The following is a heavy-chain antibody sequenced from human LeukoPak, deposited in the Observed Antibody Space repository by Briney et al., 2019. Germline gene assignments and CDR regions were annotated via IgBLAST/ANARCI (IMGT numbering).Heavy chain of an antibody. Sequence: PSQTLSLTCTVSGGSISSGGYYWSWIRQHPGKGLEWIGYIYYSGSTYYNPSLKSRVTISVDTFKNQFSLKLSSVTAADTAVYYCARTEIVVVPAAAAGAFDYWGQGTLVTVSS. CDR3: ARTEIVVVPAAAAGAFDY. V-gene: IGHV4-31*03. J-gene: IGHJ4*02. D-gene: IGHD2-2*01. CDR2: IYYSGST. CDR1: GGSISSGGYY.